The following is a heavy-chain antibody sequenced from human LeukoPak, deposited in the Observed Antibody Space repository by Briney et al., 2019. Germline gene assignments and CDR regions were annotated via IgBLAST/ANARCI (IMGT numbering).Heavy chain of an antibody. J-gene: IGHJ6*03. V-gene: IGHV1-46*01. Sequence: ASVKFSCKASGYTFSAHHIYCVRQAPGHGLEWMGGISPGCSGTSYAQNFQGRVSMTRDTSTSTVYMEVYSLTFEDTAVYYCARRSVARGVNGDHYYYYYLDVWGTGTAVTVSS. CDR1: GYTFSAHH. CDR2: ISPGCSGT. CDR3: ARRSVARGVNGDHYYYYYLDV. D-gene: IGHD3-10*01.